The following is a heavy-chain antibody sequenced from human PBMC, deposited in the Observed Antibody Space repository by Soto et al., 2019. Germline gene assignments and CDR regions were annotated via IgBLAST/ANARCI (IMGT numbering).Heavy chain of an antibody. CDR1: GFTFTSYA. J-gene: IGHJ6*02. CDR3: AKGDTTMITDYYAMDV. Sequence: GGSLRLSCAVSGFTFTSYAMTWVRQAPGKGLEWVSAISGSGGSEFYADSVKGRFTISRDNSKNTLYLQMKSLRAEDTALYYCAKGDTTMITDYYAMDVWGQGTTVTVSS. V-gene: IGHV3-23*01. CDR2: ISGSGGSE. D-gene: IGHD5-18*01.